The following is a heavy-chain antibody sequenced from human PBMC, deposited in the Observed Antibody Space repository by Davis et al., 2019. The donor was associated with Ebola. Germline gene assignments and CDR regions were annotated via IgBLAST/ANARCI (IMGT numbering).Heavy chain of an antibody. V-gene: IGHV4-31*03. CDR1: GGSISSGGYY. Sequence: MPSETLSLTCSVAGGSISSGGYYWNWIRQHPGEGLEWIGIIYYSGTTHYNPSLKSRVIISRDTSKNQFSLKLSSVTAADTAVYYCARVDWNHNFDYWGQGTLVTVSS. J-gene: IGHJ4*02. D-gene: IGHD1-1*01. CDR2: IYYSGTT. CDR3: ARVDWNHNFDY.